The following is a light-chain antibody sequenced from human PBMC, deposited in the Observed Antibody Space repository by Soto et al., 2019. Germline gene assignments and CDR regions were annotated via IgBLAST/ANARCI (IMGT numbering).Light chain of an antibody. V-gene: IGKV1-33*01. CDR2: DGY. CDR1: EDMSHY. Sequence: DIQMTQSPSSLSASIGDRVTISCHASEDMSHYVNWYQQQPGKAPKLLIYDGYELQTGVPSRFSGSGSKTDFYLTISSLRPEDFASYYCQQYDNIRVTFGPGTRVDLK. J-gene: IGKJ3*01. CDR3: QQYDNIRVT.